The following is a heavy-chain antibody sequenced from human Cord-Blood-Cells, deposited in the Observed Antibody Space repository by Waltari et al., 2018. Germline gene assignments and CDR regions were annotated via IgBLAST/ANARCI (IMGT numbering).Heavy chain of an antibody. CDR3: ARDRAFNYSNYYYYYMDV. D-gene: IGHD4-4*01. Sequence: QVQLVQSGAEVKKPGASVKVSCKASGYTFTGYYMHWVRQAPGQGLEWMGWINPNSGGTNYAQKFQGRVTMTRDTSISTAYMELSRLRSDDTAVYYCARDRAFNYSNYYYYYMDVWGKGTTVTVSS. CDR2: INPNSGGT. CDR1: GYTFTGYY. J-gene: IGHJ6*03. V-gene: IGHV1-2*02.